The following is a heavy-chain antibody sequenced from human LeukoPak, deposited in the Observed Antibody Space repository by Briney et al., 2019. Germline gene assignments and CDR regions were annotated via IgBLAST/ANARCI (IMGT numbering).Heavy chain of an antibody. Sequence: SETLSLTCSVSGDSISRSDSYWDWIRQPPGKGLEWIGTIYYSGRTYYSPSLKSRVTMSVDTSKNQFSLNLRSVTAADTATFYCARRRYFDGSGYLEWGQGTLLSVSS. V-gene: IGHV4-39*01. CDR3: ARRRYFDGSGYLE. CDR2: IYYSGRT. D-gene: IGHD3-22*01. J-gene: IGHJ1*01. CDR1: GDSISRSDSY.